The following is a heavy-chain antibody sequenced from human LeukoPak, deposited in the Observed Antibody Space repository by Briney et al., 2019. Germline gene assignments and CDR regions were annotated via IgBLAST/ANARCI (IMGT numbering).Heavy chain of an antibody. J-gene: IGHJ4*02. D-gene: IGHD3-22*01. CDR3: ARDFRHYYDLPTGAPYYFDY. CDR2: ISSSSSYI. V-gene: IGHV3-21*01. CDR1: GFTFSSYS. Sequence: PGGSLRLSCAASGFTFSSYSMNWVRQAPGKGLEWVSSISSSSSYIYYADSVKGRFTISRDNAKNSLYLQMNSLRAEDTAVYYCARDFRHYYDLPTGAPYYFDYWGQGTLVTVSS.